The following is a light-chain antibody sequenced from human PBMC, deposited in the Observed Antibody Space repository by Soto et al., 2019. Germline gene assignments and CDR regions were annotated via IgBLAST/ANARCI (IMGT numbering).Light chain of an antibody. Sequence: QSVLTQPASVSGSPGQSITISCTGTSSDVGSHNLVSWYQQHPGKAPKLMIYEVSKRPSGVSNRFSGSKSGNTASLTTSGLQAEDEADYYCCSYAGCSTFGYVFGTGTKVTVL. CDR2: EVS. J-gene: IGLJ1*01. CDR1: SSDVGSHNL. CDR3: CSYAGCSTFGYV. V-gene: IGLV2-23*02.